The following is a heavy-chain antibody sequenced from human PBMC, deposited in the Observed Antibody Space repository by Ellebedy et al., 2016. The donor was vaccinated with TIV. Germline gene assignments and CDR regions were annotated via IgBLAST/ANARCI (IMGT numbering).Heavy chain of an antibody. CDR3: ARALRFLEWLTPFDY. CDR1: GFTFSDYY. V-gene: IGHV4-38-2*01. Sequence: ESLKISXAASGFTFSDYYMSWIRQPPGKGLEWIGSIYYSGSTYYNPSLKSRVTISVDTSKNQFSLKLSSVTAADTAVYYCARALRFLEWLTPFDYWGQGTLVTVSS. J-gene: IGHJ4*02. D-gene: IGHD3-3*01. CDR2: IYYSGST.